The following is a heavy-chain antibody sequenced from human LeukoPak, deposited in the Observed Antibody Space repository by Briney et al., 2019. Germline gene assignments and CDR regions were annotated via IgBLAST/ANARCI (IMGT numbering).Heavy chain of an antibody. Sequence: PGGSLRLSCAASGFTFSSFAMNWVRQAPGKGLEWVSAISASGSSTYYADSVKGRFTIPRDNSKNTLYLQMNSLRAEDTAVYYCAKGDCSSTICYIDYWGQGTLVTVSS. CDR3: AKGDCSSTICYIDY. D-gene: IGHD2-2*01. J-gene: IGHJ4*02. CDR1: GFTFSSFA. V-gene: IGHV3-23*01. CDR2: ISASGSST.